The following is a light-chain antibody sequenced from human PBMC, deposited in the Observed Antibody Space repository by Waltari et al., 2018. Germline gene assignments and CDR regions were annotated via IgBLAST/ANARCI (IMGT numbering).Light chain of an antibody. CDR3: ASYTSSSTVV. CDR2: EVS. Sequence: QSALTQPASVSGSPGQSITIPCTGTSSDVGGYNYPSWYQQHPGKAPKLMIYEVSNRPSGVSNRFSGSKSGNTASLTISGLQAEDEADYYCASYTSSSTVVFGGGTKLTVL. CDR1: SSDVGGYNY. V-gene: IGLV2-14*01. J-gene: IGLJ2*01.